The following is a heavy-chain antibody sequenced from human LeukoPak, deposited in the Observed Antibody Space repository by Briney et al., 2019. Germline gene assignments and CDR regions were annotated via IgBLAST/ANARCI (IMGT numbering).Heavy chain of an antibody. D-gene: IGHD5-12*01. J-gene: IGHJ4*02. V-gene: IGHV3-7*01. CDR1: GFTFSSYW. Sequence: PGGSLRLSCAASGFTFSSYWMSWVRQAPGKGLEWVANIKQDGSEKYYVDSVKGRFTISRDNSKNTLYLQMSSLRAEDTAVYYCVKDGGHSGYDYYFDYWGQGTLVTVSS. CDR2: IKQDGSEK. CDR3: VKDGGHSGYDYYFDY.